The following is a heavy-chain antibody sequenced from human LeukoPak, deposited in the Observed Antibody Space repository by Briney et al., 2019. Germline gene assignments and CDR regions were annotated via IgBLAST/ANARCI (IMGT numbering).Heavy chain of an antibody. V-gene: IGHV3-23*01. CDR3: AKRLGGYGEGGLDY. Sequence: QPGGSLRLSCAASGFTFSSYAMSWVRQAPGKGLEWVSAISGSGGSTYYADSVKGRFTISRDNSRNTVYLQMNSLRAEDTAVYYCAKRLGGYGEGGLDYWGQGTLVTVSS. CDR1: GFTFSSYA. CDR2: ISGSGGST. J-gene: IGHJ4*02. D-gene: IGHD4-17*01.